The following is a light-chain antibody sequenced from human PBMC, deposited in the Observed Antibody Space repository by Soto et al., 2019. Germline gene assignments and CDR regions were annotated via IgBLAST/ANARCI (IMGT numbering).Light chain of an antibody. V-gene: IGLV2-14*03. J-gene: IGLJ3*02. CDR2: DVV. CDR3: SSFTTTNGHWV. Sequence: QSALTQPASVSGSPGQSITISCAGTSRDIVAYDYVSWYRQHPGKAPEVIIYDVVNRPSGVSNRISAAKSGNAASLTISGLQAEDEADYYCSSFTTTNGHWVFGGGTKLT. CDR1: SRDIVAYDY.